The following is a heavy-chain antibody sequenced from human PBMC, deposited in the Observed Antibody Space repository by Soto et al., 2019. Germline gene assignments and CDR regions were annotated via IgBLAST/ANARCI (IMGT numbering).Heavy chain of an antibody. Sequence: EVQLVESGGGLVQPGGSLRLSCAASGFTFSSYAMHWVRQAPGKGLEYVSAINSNGGSTYYANSVKGRFTISRDNSKNTLLLQMCSLRVEDMAVYYCARGYSGSYYSADDWGQGTLVTVSS. CDR2: INSNGGST. D-gene: IGHD1-26*01. CDR1: GFTFSSYA. V-gene: IGHV3-64*01. J-gene: IGHJ4*02. CDR3: ARGYSGSYYSADD.